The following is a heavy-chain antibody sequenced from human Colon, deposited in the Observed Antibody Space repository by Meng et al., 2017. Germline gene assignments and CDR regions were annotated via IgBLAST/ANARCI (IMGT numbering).Heavy chain of an antibody. CDR2: ISSSGSTT. CDR3: TRRYCSSTSCTNDY. D-gene: IGHD2-2*01. Sequence: GESLKISCAASGFTFSTYEMNWVRQAPGKGLEWVSFISSSGSTTYYADSVKGRFTISRDNAKNSLYLQLNSPRVEDTAVYYCTRRYCSSTSCTNDYWGQGTLVTVSS. J-gene: IGHJ4*02. V-gene: IGHV3-48*03. CDR1: GFTFSTYE.